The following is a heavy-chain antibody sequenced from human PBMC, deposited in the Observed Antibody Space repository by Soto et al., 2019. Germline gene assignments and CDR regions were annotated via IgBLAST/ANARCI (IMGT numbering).Heavy chain of an antibody. D-gene: IGHD3-10*01. CDR2: IYYSGST. CDR1: GGSISSYY. CDR3: ARGEEYGSGRHFDY. Sequence: NPSETLSLTCTVSGGSISSYYWSWIRQPPGKGLEWIGYIYYSGSTNYNPSLKSRVTISVDTSKNQFSLKLSSVTAADTAVYYCARGEEYGSGRHFDYWGQGTLVTVSS. J-gene: IGHJ4*02. V-gene: IGHV4-59*01.